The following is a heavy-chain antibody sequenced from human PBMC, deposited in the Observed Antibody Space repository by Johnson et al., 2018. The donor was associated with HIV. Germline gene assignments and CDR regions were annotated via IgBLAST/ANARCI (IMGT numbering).Heavy chain of an antibody. V-gene: IGHV3-9*01. CDR3: AKDPPYSSGWPTDAFDI. CDR1: GFSFSNYW. CDR2: ISWNSGRL. D-gene: IGHD6-19*01. Sequence: VQLVESGGGLVQPGGSLRLSCVVSGFSFSNYWMEWVRQAPGKGLEWVSGISWNSGRLGYEDAVQGRFTISRDNAKNSLYLHMTSLRAAYTAVYYCAKDPPYSSGWPTDAFDIWGQGTMVTVSS. J-gene: IGHJ3*02.